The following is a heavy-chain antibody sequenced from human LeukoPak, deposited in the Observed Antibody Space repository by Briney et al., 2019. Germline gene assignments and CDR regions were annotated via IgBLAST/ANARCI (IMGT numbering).Heavy chain of an antibody. Sequence: SETLSLTCTVSGGSISSYYWSWIRQPPGKGLEWIGYIYYSGSTNYNPSLKSRVTISVDTSKNQFSLKLSSVTAADTAVYYCARSRLGESSFDPWGQGTLVTVSS. J-gene: IGHJ5*02. D-gene: IGHD3-16*01. CDR1: GGSISSYY. CDR2: IYYSGST. CDR3: ARSRLGESSFDP. V-gene: IGHV4-59*01.